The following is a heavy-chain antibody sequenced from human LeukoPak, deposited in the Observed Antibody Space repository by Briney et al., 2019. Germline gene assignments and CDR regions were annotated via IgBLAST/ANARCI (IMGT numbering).Heavy chain of an antibody. D-gene: IGHD6-19*01. CDR2: IIPIFGTA. CDR1: GGTFSSYA. J-gene: IGHJ3*02. V-gene: IGHV1-69*13. Sequence: SVKVSCKASGGTFSSYAISWVRQAPGQGLEWMGGIIPIFGTANYAQKFQGRVTITADESTSTAYMELSSLRSEDTAVYYCARFSSGWYFSAFDIWGQGTMVTVSS. CDR3: ARFSSGWYFSAFDI.